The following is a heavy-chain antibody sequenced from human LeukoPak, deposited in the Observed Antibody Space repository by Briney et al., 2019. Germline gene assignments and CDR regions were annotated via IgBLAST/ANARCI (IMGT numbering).Heavy chain of an antibody. CDR2: IYPGNSDT. D-gene: IGHD6-19*01. V-gene: IGHV5-51*01. J-gene: IGHJ4*02. Sequence: ARECLKISCKGSGYRVTNYWIGWVRQKTGKGLEWTRIIYPGNSDTRYSPSFQGQVTISADKSISTAYLQWSSLKASDTAMYYCARQLPGIALAVDWGQGTLVTVSS. CDR1: GYRVTNYW. CDR3: ARQLPGIALAVD.